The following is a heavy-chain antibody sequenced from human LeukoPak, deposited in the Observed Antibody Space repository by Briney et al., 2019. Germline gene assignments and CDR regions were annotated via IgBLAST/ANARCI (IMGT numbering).Heavy chain of an antibody. D-gene: IGHD6-13*01. J-gene: IGHJ3*02. CDR3: ALIAAAGLRAFDI. V-gene: IGHV3-23*01. CDR1: GFTFSSYA. Sequence: GGSLRLSCAASGFTFSSYAMSWVRQAPGKGLEWVSAISGSGGSTYYADSVKGRFTIPRDNSKNTLYLQMNSLRAEDTAVYYCALIAAAGLRAFDIWGQGTMVTVSS. CDR2: ISGSGGST.